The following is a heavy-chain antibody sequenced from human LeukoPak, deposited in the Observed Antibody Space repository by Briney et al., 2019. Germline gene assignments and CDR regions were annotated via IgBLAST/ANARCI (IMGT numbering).Heavy chain of an antibody. Sequence: SETLSLTCAVYGGSFSGYYWSWIRQPPGEGLEWIGEINHSGSTNYNPSLKSRVTISVDTSKNQFSLKLSSVTAADTAVYYCARGRILRLIDYWGQGTLVTVSS. CDR3: ARGRILRLIDY. V-gene: IGHV4-34*01. CDR1: GGSFSGYY. D-gene: IGHD2-15*01. J-gene: IGHJ4*02. CDR2: INHSGST.